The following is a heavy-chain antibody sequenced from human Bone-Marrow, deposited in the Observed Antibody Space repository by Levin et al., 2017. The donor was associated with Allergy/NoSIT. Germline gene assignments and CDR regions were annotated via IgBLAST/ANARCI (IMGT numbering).Heavy chain of an antibody. D-gene: IGHD7-27*01. CDR1: GGSISNYY. V-gene: IGHV4-59*01. J-gene: IGHJ3*02. CDR3: ARYNWGENDAFDI. CDR2: IYYSGST. Sequence: PSETLSLTCTLSGGSISNYYWSWIRQPPGKGLEYIGYIYYSGSTYCNPSLQSRVTMSVDTSENEFSLNVSSVTAADTAVYYCARYNWGENDAFDIWGQGTMVTVSS.